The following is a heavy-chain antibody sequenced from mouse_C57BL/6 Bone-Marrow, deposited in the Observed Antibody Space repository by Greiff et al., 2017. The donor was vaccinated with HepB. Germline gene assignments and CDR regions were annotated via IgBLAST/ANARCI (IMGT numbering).Heavy chain of an antibody. Sequence: VKLVESGPGLVQPSQSLSITCTVSGFSLTSYGVHWVRQSPGKGLEWLGVIWSGGSTDYNAAFISRLSISKDNSKSQVFFKMNSLQADDTAIYYCATSNYEGYYAMDYWGQGTSVTVSS. CDR2: IWSGGST. D-gene: IGHD2-5*01. CDR3: ATSNYEGYYAMDY. J-gene: IGHJ4*01. V-gene: IGHV2-2*01. CDR1: GFSLTSYG.